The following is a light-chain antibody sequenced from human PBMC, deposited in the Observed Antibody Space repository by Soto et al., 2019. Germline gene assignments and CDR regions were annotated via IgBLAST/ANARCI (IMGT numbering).Light chain of an antibody. Sequence: DIQMTQSPSTLSASVGDRVTITCRASQSISSWLAWYQQKPGKAPKLLIYDASSLASGVPSRFSGSGSGTDFTLTISSLQPDDFATYYCQQYNSYPWTFGQGTKVDIK. CDR1: QSISSW. CDR3: QQYNSYPWT. V-gene: IGKV1-5*01. J-gene: IGKJ1*01. CDR2: DAS.